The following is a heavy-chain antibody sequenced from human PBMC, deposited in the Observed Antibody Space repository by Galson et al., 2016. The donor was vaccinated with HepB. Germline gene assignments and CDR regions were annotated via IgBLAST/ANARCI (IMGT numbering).Heavy chain of an antibody. D-gene: IGHD6-13*01. CDR3: ARLRFSSSWYKDY. V-gene: IGHV3-48*04. CDR2: ISSSSSNI. Sequence: SLRLSCAASGFTFSSYSMSWVRQAPGRGLEWVSYISSSSSNIYYADSVKGRFTISRDNAKNSLFLQLNSLRAEDTAVYYCARLRFSSSWYKDYWGQGTLVTVSS. CDR1: GFTFSSYS. J-gene: IGHJ4*02.